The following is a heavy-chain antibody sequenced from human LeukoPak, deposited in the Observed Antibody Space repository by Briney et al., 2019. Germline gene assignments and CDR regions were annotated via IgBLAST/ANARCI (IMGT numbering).Heavy chain of an antibody. CDR3: AGRALTGRDPGDFDY. V-gene: IGHV3-23*01. CDR1: GFTVSSNY. J-gene: IGHJ4*02. CDR2: ISGSGGST. Sequence: GGSLRLSCAASGFTVSSNYMSWVRQAPGKGLEWVSAISGSGGSTYYADSVKGRFTISRDNSKNTLYLQMNSLRAEDTAVYYCAGRALTGRDPGDFDYWGQGTLVTVSS. D-gene: IGHD3-9*01.